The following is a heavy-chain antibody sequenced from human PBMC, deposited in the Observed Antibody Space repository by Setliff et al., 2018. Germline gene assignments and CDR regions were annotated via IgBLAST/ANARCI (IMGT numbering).Heavy chain of an antibody. V-gene: IGHV1-18*01. CDR1: GYTFTNYG. Sequence: VKVSCKASGYTFTNYGFTWVRQAPGQGLEWMGMIITNTGKTSYPKKFQGRVTMTTDTYTGTGYMELRSLTSDDTAVYFCARFGGSCSSSSCYASDLWGQGTRVTVSS. J-gene: IGHJ3*01. CDR2: IITNTGKT. CDR3: ARFGGSCSSSSCYASDL. D-gene: IGHD2-2*01.